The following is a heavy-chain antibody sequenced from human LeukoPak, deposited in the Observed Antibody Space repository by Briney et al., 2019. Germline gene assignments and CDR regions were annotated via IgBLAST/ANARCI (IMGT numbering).Heavy chain of an antibody. Sequence: GRSLRLSCEASGFTFNNYGLHWVRQAPGKGLEWVTVMWYDESSKSYADSVMGRFTISRDNSKNTLYLQMNSLRADDMALYYCARDTRKGDLDYWGQGTLVTVSS. D-gene: IGHD3-16*01. CDR3: ARDTRKGDLDY. J-gene: IGHJ4*02. V-gene: IGHV3-33*01. CDR1: GFTFNNYG. CDR2: MWYDESSK.